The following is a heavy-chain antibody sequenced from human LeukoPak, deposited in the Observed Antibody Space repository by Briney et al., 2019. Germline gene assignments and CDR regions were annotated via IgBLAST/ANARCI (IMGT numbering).Heavy chain of an antibody. CDR1: GYTFTAYY. CDR2: INPNSGGT. J-gene: IGHJ6*02. V-gene: IGHV1-2*02. CDR3: ARGSDILTGPSYYYGMDV. Sequence: ASVKVSCKASGYTFTAYYMHWVRQAPGQGLEWMGWINPNSGGTNYAQKFQGRVTMTRDTSISTAYMELSRLRSDDTAVYYCARGSDILTGPSYYYGMDVWGQGTTVTVSS. D-gene: IGHD3-9*01.